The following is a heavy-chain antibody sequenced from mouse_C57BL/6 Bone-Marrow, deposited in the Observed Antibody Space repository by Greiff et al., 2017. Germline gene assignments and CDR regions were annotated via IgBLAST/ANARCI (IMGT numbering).Heavy chain of an antibody. CDR1: GFTFSDYG. J-gene: IGHJ3*01. CDR3: ASSSY. V-gene: IGHV5-17*01. CDR2: ISSGSSTI. Sequence: EVKLVESGGGLVKPGGSLKLSCAASGFTFSDYGMHRVRQAPEKGLEWVAYISSGSSTIYYADTVKGRFTISRDSAKNTLFLQMTSLRSEDTAMYYCASSSYWGQGTLVTVSA. D-gene: IGHD1-1*01.